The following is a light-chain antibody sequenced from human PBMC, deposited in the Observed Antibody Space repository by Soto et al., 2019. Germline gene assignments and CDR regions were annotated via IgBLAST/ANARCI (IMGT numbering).Light chain of an antibody. CDR2: AAS. CDR1: QGISSY. CDR3: QQYYSYPNT. Sequence: AIRMTQSPSSFSASTGDRVTITCRASQGISSYLAWYQQKPGKAPKLLIYAASTLQSGVPSRFSGSGSGTDFTLTISCLQSEEFATYYCQQYYSYPNTFGQGTKLELK. V-gene: IGKV1-8*01. J-gene: IGKJ2*01.